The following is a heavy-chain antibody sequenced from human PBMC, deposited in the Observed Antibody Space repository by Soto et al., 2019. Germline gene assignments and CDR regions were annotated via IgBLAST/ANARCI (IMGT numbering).Heavy chain of an antibody. CDR2: ISGSGGST. D-gene: IGHD6-13*01. CDR3: ARRGSSSYFDY. J-gene: IGHJ4*02. V-gene: IGHV3-23*01. CDR1: GFTFSSYA. Sequence: EVQLLESGGGLVQPGGSLRLSCAASGFTFSSYAMRWVRQAPGKGLEWVSAISGSGGSTYNADSVKGRFTISRDNSKNTLYLQMNSLRADYTAVYYCARRGSSSYFDYWGQGTLVTVSS.